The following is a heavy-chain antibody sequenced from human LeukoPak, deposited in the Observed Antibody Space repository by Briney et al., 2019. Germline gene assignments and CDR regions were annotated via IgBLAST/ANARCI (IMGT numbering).Heavy chain of an antibody. CDR2: TYYRSQWYT. CDR1: GDSVSSNSVA. Sequence: SQTLSLTCALFGDSVSSNSVAWNWIRHSPSRGIEWVGRTYYRSQWYTDSAVSVKGRIVINSDTSKNQFSLQLNSVTPEDTAVYYCARDFPRTDAFDIWGQGTMVTVSS. V-gene: IGHV6-1*01. J-gene: IGHJ3*02. CDR3: ARDFPRTDAFDI.